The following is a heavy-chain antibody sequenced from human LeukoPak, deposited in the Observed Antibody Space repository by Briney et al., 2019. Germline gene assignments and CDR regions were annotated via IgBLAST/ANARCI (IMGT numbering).Heavy chain of an antibody. CDR2: IYADGST. CDR3: AIGGSSSTTPFDS. J-gene: IGHJ4*02. D-gene: IGHD6-6*01. CDR1: GFTVSSNY. Sequence: GGSLRLSCAASGFTVSSNYMSWVRPAPGKGLQWVSVIYADGSTFYAESVKGRFPISRDNSKNTLYLQMNSLRAEDTAVFFCAIGGSSSTTPFDSWGQGTLVTVSS. V-gene: IGHV3-53*01.